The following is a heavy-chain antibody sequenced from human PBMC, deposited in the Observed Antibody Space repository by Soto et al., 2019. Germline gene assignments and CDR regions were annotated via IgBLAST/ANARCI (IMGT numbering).Heavy chain of an antibody. CDR2: ISMTGSTI. D-gene: IGHD5-18*01. J-gene: IGHJ6*01. V-gene: IGHV3-11*01. CDR1: GFTFSDYY. CDR3: AKRDTAMVSAYYYGMDV. Sequence: WGSLLLSCVSSGFTFSDYYMNWIRQAPGKGLELVSYISMTGSTICYADSGNGRFTISIDNCKNSLYLQMNSLRPEDTSVYYCAKRDTAMVSAYYYGMDVLGQGTTVTVPS.